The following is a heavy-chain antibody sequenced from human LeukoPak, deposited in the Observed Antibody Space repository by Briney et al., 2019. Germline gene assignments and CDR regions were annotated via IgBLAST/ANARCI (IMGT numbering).Heavy chain of an antibody. CDR3: ATVRTIQLWAGIRSYYFDY. D-gene: IGHD5-18*01. J-gene: IGHJ4*02. V-gene: IGHV1-24*01. Sequence: ASVKVSCKVSGYTLTELSMHWVRQAPGKGLEWMGGFDPEDGETIYAQKFQGRVTMTEDTSTDTAYMELSSLRSEDTAVYYCATVRTIQLWAGIRSYYFDYWGQGTLVTVSS. CDR1: GYTLTELS. CDR2: FDPEDGET.